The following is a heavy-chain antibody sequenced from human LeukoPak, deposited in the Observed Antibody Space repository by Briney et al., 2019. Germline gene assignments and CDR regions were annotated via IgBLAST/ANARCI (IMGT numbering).Heavy chain of an antibody. J-gene: IGHJ6*03. D-gene: IGHD3-10*01. CDR2: IIPIFGTA. CDR3: ARGKVTMVRGVTKNYYYYYMDV. V-gene: IGHV1-69*13. CDR1: GGTFSSYA. Sequence: EASVKVSCKASGGTFSSYAISWVRQAPGQGLEWMGGIIPIFGTANYAQKFQGRVTITADESTSTAYMELSSLRSEDTAVYYCARGKVTMVRGVTKNYYYYYMDVWGKGTPVTISS.